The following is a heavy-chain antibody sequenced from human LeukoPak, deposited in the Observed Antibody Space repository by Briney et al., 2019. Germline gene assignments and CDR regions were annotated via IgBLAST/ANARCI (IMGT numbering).Heavy chain of an antibody. CDR1: GGSFSGYY. CDR3: ARSWRTGGDYDSSGLDY. J-gene: IGHJ4*02. D-gene: IGHD3-22*01. V-gene: IGHV4-34*01. Sequence: SETLSLTCAVYGGSFSGYYWSWIRQPPGKGLEWIGEINHSGSTNYSPPLKSRVTISVDTSKNQFSLKLSSVTAADTAVYYCARSWRTGGDYDSSGLDYWGQGTLVTVSS. CDR2: INHSGST.